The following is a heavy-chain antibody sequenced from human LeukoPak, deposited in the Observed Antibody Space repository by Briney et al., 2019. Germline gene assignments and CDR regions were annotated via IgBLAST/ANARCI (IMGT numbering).Heavy chain of an antibody. D-gene: IGHD3-9*01. V-gene: IGHV4-59*08. CDR3: ARNYGILTGYFDP. Sequence: SETLSLTCTVSGGSISSYYWSWIRQPPGKGLEWIGYIYYSGSTNYNPSLKSRVTISVDTSKNQFSLKLSSVTAADTAVYYCARNYGILTGYFDPWGQGTLVTVSS. J-gene: IGHJ5*02. CDR2: IYYSGST. CDR1: GGSISSYY.